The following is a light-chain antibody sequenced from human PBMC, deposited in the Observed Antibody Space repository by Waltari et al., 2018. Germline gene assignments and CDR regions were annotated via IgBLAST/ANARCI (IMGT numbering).Light chain of an antibody. Sequence: SYELTQPPSVSVSPGQTARIPCSGDELGDKYTCWYQQKPGQSPLLVIYEDTKRPSGIPERFSGSNSGNTATLTISGPQAMDEADYYCQAWDSSTAQVVFGGGTKLTVL. CDR2: EDT. J-gene: IGLJ2*01. CDR1: ELGDKY. CDR3: QAWDSSTAQVV. V-gene: IGLV3-1*01.